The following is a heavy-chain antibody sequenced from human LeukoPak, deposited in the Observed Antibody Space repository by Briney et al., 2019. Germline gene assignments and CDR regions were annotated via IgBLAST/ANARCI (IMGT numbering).Heavy chain of an antibody. J-gene: IGHJ4*02. D-gene: IGHD3-22*01. CDR3: ARGSVYYDSSGYYYIDY. CDR1: GFTFSSYA. Sequence: GGCLRLSCAASGFTFSSYAMHWVRQAPGKGLEWVAVISYDGSNKYYADSVKGRFTISRDNSKNTLYLQMNSLRAEDTAVYYCARGSVYYDSSGYYYIDYWGQGTLVTVSS. V-gene: IGHV3-30-3*01. CDR2: ISYDGSNK.